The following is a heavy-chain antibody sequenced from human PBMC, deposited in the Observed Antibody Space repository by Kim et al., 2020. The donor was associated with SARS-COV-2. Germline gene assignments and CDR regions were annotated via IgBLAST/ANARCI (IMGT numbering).Heavy chain of an antibody. J-gene: IGHJ4*02. CDR2: IYYSGST. Sequence: SETLSLTCTVSGGSISSSSYYWGWIRQPPGKGLEWIGSIYYSGSTYYNPSLKSRVTISVDTSKNQFSLKLSSVTAADTAVYYCARHKLERRLRHFDYWGQGTLVTVSS. D-gene: IGHD1-1*01. V-gene: IGHV4-39*01. CDR1: GGSISSSSYY. CDR3: ARHKLERRLRHFDY.